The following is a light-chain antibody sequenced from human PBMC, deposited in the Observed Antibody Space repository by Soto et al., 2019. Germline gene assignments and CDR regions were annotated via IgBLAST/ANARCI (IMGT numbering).Light chain of an antibody. J-gene: IGLJ1*01. CDR3: QSYDSSLSGHYV. CDR2: GNG. V-gene: IGLV1-40*01. Sequence: QSVLTQPPSVSGAPGQRVTISCTGSSSNIGAGYDVYWYQQFPGTAPKLLIFGNGDRPSGVPDRFSGSKSGTSASLAITGLQAEDEADYYCQSYDSSLSGHYVFGTGTKLTVL. CDR1: SSNIGAGYD.